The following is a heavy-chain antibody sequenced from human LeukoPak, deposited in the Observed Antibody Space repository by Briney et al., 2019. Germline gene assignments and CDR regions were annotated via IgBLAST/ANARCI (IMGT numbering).Heavy chain of an antibody. Sequence: ASVKVSCKASGYTFTGYYMHWVRQAPGQGLEWMGWINPNSGGTNYAQKFQGRVTVTRDTSISTAYMELSRLRSDDTAVYYCARETSQKGAHYMDVWGKGTTVTISS. CDR2: INPNSGGT. D-gene: IGHD3-16*01. CDR1: GYTFTGYY. CDR3: ARETSQKGAHYMDV. J-gene: IGHJ6*03. V-gene: IGHV1-2*02.